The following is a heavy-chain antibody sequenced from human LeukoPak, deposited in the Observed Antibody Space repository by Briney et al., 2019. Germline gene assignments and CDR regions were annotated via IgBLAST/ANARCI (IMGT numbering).Heavy chain of an antibody. J-gene: IGHJ4*02. CDR3: AKDRLSYCSSTSCYPLDY. CDR1: GFTFSSYG. D-gene: IGHD2-2*01. V-gene: IGHV3-30*02. CDR2: IRYDGSNK. Sequence: GGSLRLSCAASGFTFSSYGMHWVRQAPGKGLEWVAFIRYDGSNKYYADSVKGRFTISRDNSKNTLYLQMNSLRAEDTAVYYCAKDRLSYCSSTSCYPLDYWGQGTLVTVSS.